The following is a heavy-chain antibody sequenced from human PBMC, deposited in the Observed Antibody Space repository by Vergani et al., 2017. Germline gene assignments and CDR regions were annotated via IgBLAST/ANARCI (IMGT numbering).Heavy chain of an antibody. V-gene: IGHV1-18*01. CDR3: AREEEATWNY. D-gene: IGHD5-12*01. J-gene: IGHJ4*02. Sequence: QVQLVQSGAEVKKPGASVKVSCKASGYSFYTYGISWVRQAPGQGLEWMGLISAYNGNTNYAQKFQGRVTKTRDTSTSTDYMELRSLGTDDTAVYYCAREEEATWNYWGQGTLVTISS. CDR1: GYSFYTYG. CDR2: ISAYNGNT.